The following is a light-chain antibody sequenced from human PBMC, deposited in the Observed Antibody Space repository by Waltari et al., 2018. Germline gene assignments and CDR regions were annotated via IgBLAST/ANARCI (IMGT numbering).Light chain of an antibody. J-gene: IGLJ1*01. CDR2: EVT. V-gene: IGLV2-14*01. CDR3: SSYTTTSTYV. Sequence: QSALTQPASVSGSPGQSITVSCTGTSSDVGGYNYVSWYQLHPGKAPKLIIYEVTNRPSGISNRFSGSKSGNTASLTTSGLQTEDEADYYCSSYTTTSTYVFGSGTKVTVL. CDR1: SSDVGGYNY.